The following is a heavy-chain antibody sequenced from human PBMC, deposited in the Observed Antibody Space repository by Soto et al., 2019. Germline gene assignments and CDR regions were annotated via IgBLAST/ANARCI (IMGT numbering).Heavy chain of an antibody. CDR2: ISGSGGST. Sequence: PGGSLRLSCAASGFTFSSYAMSWVRQAPGKGLEWVSAISGSGGSTYYADSVKGRFTISRDNSKNTLYLQMNSLRAEDTAVYYCAQRRVELVGAPTDYWGQGTLVTVSS. CDR3: AQRRVELVGAPTDY. J-gene: IGHJ4*02. V-gene: IGHV3-23*01. D-gene: IGHD1-26*01. CDR1: GFTFSSYA.